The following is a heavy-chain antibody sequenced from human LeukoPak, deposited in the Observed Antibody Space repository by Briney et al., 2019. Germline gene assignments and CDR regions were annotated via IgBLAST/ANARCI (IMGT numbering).Heavy chain of an antibody. J-gene: IGHJ4*02. CDR1: GGAISGGSYQ. CDR2: IYTSGST. D-gene: IGHD6-19*01. Sequence: PSETRSLTCTVSGGAISGGSYQWSWIRQPTGKGLEWIGRIYTSGSTNYNPSLKSRVTISVDTSKNQFSLKLSSVTAADTAVYYCAGAPRLAVAGTHFDYWGQGTLVTVSS. V-gene: IGHV4-61*02. CDR3: AGAPRLAVAGTHFDY.